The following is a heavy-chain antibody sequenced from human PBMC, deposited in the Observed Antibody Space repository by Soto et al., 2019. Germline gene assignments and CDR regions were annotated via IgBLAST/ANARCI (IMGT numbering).Heavy chain of an antibody. CDR3: ASSLWFGELLNPTFDY. J-gene: IGHJ4*02. V-gene: IGHV1-69*01. Sequence: QVQLVQSGAEVKKPGSSVKVSCKASGGTFSSYAISWVRQAPGQGLEWMGGIIPIFGTANYAQKFQGRVTITADDSTSTAYMELSSLRSEDTAVYYCASSLWFGELLNPTFDYWGQGTLVTVSS. CDR2: IIPIFGTA. CDR1: GGTFSSYA. D-gene: IGHD3-10*01.